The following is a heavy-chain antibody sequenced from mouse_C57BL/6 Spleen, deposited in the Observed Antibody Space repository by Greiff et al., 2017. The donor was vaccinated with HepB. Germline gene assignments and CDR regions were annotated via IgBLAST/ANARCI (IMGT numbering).Heavy chain of an antibody. CDR2: IDPETGGT. CDR3: TRWDYDGFAY. J-gene: IGHJ3*01. Sequence: VQLQQSGAELVRPGASVTLSCKASGYTFTDYEMHWVKQTPVHGLEWIGAIDPETGGTAYNQKFKGKAILTADKSSSTAYMELRSLTSEDSAVYYCTRWDYDGFAYWGRGTLVTVSA. V-gene: IGHV1-15*01. CDR1: GYTFTDYE. D-gene: IGHD2-4*01.